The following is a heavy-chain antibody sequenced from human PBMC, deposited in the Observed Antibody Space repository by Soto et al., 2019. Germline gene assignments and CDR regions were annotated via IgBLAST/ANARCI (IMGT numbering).Heavy chain of an antibody. CDR1: GGSFSRYA. J-gene: IGHJ4*02. Sequence: QVQLVQSGAEVRKPGSSVKVSCKASGGSFSRYAITWVRQAPGQGLEGMGGIIPIFGTRNYAQKFQGRVTITADEATSTAYMELSSLRSEDTAVYYCASRAASGIGYFDSWGQGTLVTVSS. CDR3: ASRAASGIGYFDS. CDR2: IIPIFGTR. V-gene: IGHV1-69*01. D-gene: IGHD6-13*01.